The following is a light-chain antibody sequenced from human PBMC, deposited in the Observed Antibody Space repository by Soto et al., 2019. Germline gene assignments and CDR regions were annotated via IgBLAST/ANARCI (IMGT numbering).Light chain of an antibody. CDR3: SSYSGLTYHYV. CDR2: EVS. CDR1: SSDVGGYNY. J-gene: IGLJ1*01. V-gene: IGLV2-8*01. Sequence: QSVLTQPPSASGPFGQSVTISCTGTSSDVGGYNYVSWYQQHPGKAPKLMIYEVSERPSGVPDRFSGSKSGNTASLTVSGLQAVYEADYYCSSYSGLTYHYVFGTGTKVPDL.